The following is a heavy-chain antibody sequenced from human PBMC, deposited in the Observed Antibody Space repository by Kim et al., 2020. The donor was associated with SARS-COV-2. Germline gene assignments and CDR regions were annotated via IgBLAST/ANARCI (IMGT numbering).Heavy chain of an antibody. J-gene: IGHJ3*02. V-gene: IGHV3-23*01. CDR2: IWGSGGST. D-gene: IGHD2-21*02. Sequence: GGSLRLSCAASGFTFSSYAMSWVRQAPGKGLEWVSAIWGSGGSTYYADSVKGRFTISRDNSKNTRYLQMNSLRAEDTAVYYCAKDNQYCGGDCYSSPQAFDIWGQGTMVTVSS. CDR3: AKDNQYCGGDCYSSPQAFDI. CDR1: GFTFSSYA.